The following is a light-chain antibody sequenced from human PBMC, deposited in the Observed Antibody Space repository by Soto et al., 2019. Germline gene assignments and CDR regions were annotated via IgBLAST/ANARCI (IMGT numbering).Light chain of an antibody. J-gene: IGKJ4*01. CDR2: DAA. V-gene: IGKV3-11*01. Sequence: EIVLTQSPVTLSLSPGERATLSCRASQSVTTFLAWYRQKPGQAPRLLIYDAAKKANGIPARFSGSGSGTDVTLTISSLEPEDCAVDYCPQRPNWPLTCGGGTKVEIK. CDR1: QSVTTF. CDR3: PQRPNWPLT.